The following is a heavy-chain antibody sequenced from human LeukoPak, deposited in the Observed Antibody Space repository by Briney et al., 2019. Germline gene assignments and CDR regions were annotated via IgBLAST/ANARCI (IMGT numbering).Heavy chain of an antibody. CDR1: GFTFSSYS. V-gene: IGHV3-21*01. Sequence: GRSLRLSCAASGFTFSSYSMNWVRQAPGKGLEWVSSISSSSSYIYYADSVKGRFTISRDNAKNSLYLQMNSLRAEDTAVYYCARDSGYCSSTSCDYYYYGMDVWGKGTTVTVSS. D-gene: IGHD2-2*01. J-gene: IGHJ6*04. CDR3: ARDSGYCSSTSCDYYYYGMDV. CDR2: ISSSSSYI.